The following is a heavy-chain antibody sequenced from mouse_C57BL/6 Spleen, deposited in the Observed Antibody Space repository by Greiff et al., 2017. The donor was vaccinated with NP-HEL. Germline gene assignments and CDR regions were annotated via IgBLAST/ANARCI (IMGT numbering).Heavy chain of an antibody. CDR3: ARLPYYGNYGEDYYYAMDY. CDR1: GYTFTDYY. Sequence: VQGVESGAELVRPGASVKLSCKASGYTFTDYYINWVKQRPGQGLEWIARIYPGSGNTYYNEKFKGKATLTAEKSSSTAYMQLSSLTSEDSAVYFCARLPYYGNYGEDYYYAMDYWGQGTSVTVSS. CDR2: IYPGSGNT. V-gene: IGHV1-76*01. D-gene: IGHD2-10*01. J-gene: IGHJ4*01.